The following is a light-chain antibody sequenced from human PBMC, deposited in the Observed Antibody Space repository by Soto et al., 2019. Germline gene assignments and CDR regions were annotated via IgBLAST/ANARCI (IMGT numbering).Light chain of an antibody. Sequence: DIQMTQSPSSLSASVGDRVTITCRASQSISIYLNWYQQKPGKAPKLLIYGASSLQSGVPSRFSGSGSGTDFTLTISSLQPEDFATYYCQQSYSTPVTFGGGTKVEIK. CDR1: QSISIY. J-gene: IGKJ4*01. V-gene: IGKV1-39*01. CDR2: GAS. CDR3: QQSYSTPVT.